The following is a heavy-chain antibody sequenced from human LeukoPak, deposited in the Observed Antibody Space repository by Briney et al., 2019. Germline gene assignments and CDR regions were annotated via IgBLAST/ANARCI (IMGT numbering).Heavy chain of an antibody. Sequence: GGSLRLSCAASGFTVSSNYMSWVRQAPGKGLEWVSVIYSGGSTYYADSVKGRFTISRDNAKNSLYLQMNSLRAEDTALYYCAKAPTVTTGQFDYWGQGTLVTVSS. CDR1: GFTVSSNY. D-gene: IGHD4-17*01. J-gene: IGHJ4*02. CDR3: AKAPTVTTGQFDY. V-gene: IGHV3-53*05. CDR2: IYSGGST.